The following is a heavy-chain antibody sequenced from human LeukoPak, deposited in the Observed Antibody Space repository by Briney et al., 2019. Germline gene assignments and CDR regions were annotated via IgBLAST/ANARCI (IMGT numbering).Heavy chain of an antibody. CDR3: ACISGEYSSSSNWFDP. D-gene: IGHD6-6*01. Sequence: SETLSLTCAVYGGSFSGYYWSWIRQPPGKGLEWIGEINHSGSTNYNPSLKSRVTISVDTSKNQFSLKLSSVTAADTAVYYCACISGEYSSSSNWFDPWGQGTLVTVPS. J-gene: IGHJ5*02. V-gene: IGHV4-34*01. CDR2: INHSGST. CDR1: GGSFSGYY.